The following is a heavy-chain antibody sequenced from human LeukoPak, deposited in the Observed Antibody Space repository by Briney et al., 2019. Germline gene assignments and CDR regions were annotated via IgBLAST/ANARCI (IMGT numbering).Heavy chain of an antibody. CDR2: IYTSGST. CDR3: AGTIFGVAKLRAHNFDL. D-gene: IGHD3-3*01. V-gene: IGHV4-4*09. CDR1: GGSISSYY. J-gene: IGHJ2*01. Sequence: SETLSLTCTVSGGSISSYYWSWIRQPPGKGLEWIGYIYTSGSTNYNPSLKSRVTISVETSKNQFSLKLSSVTAADTAVYYCAGTIFGVAKLRAHNFDLWGRGTLVTVSS.